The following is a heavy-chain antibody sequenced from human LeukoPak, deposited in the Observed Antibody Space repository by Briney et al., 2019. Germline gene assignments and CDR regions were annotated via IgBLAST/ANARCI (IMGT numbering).Heavy chain of an antibody. CDR3: ARVDCGGVCSLFDL. V-gene: IGHV3-49*03. Sequence: GGSLRLSCTTSGFTFGDFSMSWFRLAPGKGLEWLTFIRSNNYGGTTEYAASVRGRFIMSRDDSKRVAFLQMNSLKTEDTAVYYCARVDCGGVCSLFDLWGRGTLVTVSS. CDR2: IRSNNYGGTT. J-gene: IGHJ2*01. CDR1: GFTFGDFS. D-gene: IGHD2-21*02.